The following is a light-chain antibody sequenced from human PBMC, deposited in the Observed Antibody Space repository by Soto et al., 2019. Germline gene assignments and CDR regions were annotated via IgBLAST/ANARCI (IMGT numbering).Light chain of an antibody. J-gene: IGLJ3*02. V-gene: IGLV2-23*03. CDR3: CSYAGSSTFV. CDR2: EGN. CDR1: SSDVGSYNL. Sequence: QSALTQPASVSGSPGQSITISCTGSSSDVGSYNLVSRYQQHPGKAPKLMIYEGNKRPSGVSNRFSGSKSGNTASLTISGLQAEDEADYYCCSYAGSSTFVFGGGTKLTVL.